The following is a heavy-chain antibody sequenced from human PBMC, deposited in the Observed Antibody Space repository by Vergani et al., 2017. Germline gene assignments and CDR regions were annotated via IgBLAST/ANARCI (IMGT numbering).Heavy chain of an antibody. D-gene: IGHD2-21*02. CDR1: GYSISSSYY. V-gene: IGHV4-61*01. J-gene: IGHJ3*02. Sequence: QVQLQESGPGLLKPSETLSLTCTVSGYSISSSYYWSWIRQPPGKGLEWIGYIYYSGSTNYNPSLKSRVTISVDTSKNQFSLKLSSVTAADTAVYYCARNPYCGGDCYSDAFDIWGQGTMVTVSS. CDR3: ARNPYCGGDCYSDAFDI. CDR2: IYYSGST.